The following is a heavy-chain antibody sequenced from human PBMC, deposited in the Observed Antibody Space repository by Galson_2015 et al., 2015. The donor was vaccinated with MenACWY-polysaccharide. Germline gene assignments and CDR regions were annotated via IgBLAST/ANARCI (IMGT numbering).Heavy chain of an antibody. CDR3: ASAGSDCTSTSCYRPFDY. CDR2: IYSGGST. D-gene: IGHD2-2*01. CDR1: GFSFNTYS. V-gene: IGHV3-53*01. Sequence: SLRLSCAASGFSFNTYSMIWVRQAPGKGLEWVSVIYSGGSTYYADSVKGRFTISRDNSKNTVYLQVNSLRAEDTAVYYCASAGSDCTSTSCYRPFDYWGQGTLVTVSS. J-gene: IGHJ4*02.